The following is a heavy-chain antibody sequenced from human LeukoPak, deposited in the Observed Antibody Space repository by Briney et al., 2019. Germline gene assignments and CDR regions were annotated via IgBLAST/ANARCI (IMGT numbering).Heavy chain of an antibody. V-gene: IGHV3-49*03. CDR2: IRSKAYGGTT. CDR3: TRDRQWLVLDY. Sequence: GGSLRLSCTASGFTFGDYAMSWFRQAPGKGLEWVGFIRSKAYGGTTEYAASVKGRFTISRDDSKSIAYLQMNSLKTEDTAVYYCTRDRQWLVLDYWGQGTLVTVSS. CDR1: GFTFGDYA. D-gene: IGHD6-19*01. J-gene: IGHJ4*02.